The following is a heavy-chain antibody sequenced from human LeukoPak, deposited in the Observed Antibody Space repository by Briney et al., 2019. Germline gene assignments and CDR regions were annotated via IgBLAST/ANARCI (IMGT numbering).Heavy chain of an antibody. CDR3: ARDPAVQWDSSHDY. CDR1: GYTFTGYY. V-gene: IGHV1-2*02. Sequence: GASVKVSCKASGYTFTGYYMHWVRQAPGQGLEWMGWINPNSGGTNYAQKFQGRVTMTRDTSISTAYMELSRLRSDDTAVYYCARDPAVQWDSSHDYWGQGTLVTVSS. J-gene: IGHJ4*02. D-gene: IGHD6-19*01. CDR2: INPNSGGT.